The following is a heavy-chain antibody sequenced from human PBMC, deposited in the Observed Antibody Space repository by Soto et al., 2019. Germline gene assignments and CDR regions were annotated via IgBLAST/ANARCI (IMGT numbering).Heavy chain of an antibody. V-gene: IGHV3-13*01. Sequence: EVQLVESGGGLVQPGGSLRLSCAASGFTFSNYDMHWVRQVTGKGLEWVSGITTAGDTYYPGSVKGRFTISREKAKNSLYHQMNSQSAGDTAVHYSARELHGRSYGMDVWRQGTTVTVSS. CDR2: ITTAGDT. CDR1: GFTFSNYD. J-gene: IGHJ6*02. CDR3: ARELHGRSYGMDV.